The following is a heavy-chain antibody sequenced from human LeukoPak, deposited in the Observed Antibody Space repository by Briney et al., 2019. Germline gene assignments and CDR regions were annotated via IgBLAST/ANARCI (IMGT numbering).Heavy chain of an antibody. CDR2: INHSGST. J-gene: IGHJ6*03. V-gene: IGHV4-34*01. Sequence: SETLSLTCAVYGGSFSGYYWSWIHQPPGKGLEWIGEINHSGSTNYNPSLKSRVTISVDTSKNQFSLKLSSVTAADTAVYYCARAYHDFWSGYPYYYYMDVWGKGTTVTVSS. CDR3: ARAYHDFWSGYPYYYYMDV. CDR1: GGSFSGYY. D-gene: IGHD3-3*01.